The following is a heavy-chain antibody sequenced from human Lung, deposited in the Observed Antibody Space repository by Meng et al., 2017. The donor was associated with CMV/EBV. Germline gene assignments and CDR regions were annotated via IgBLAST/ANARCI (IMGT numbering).Heavy chain of an antibody. CDR3: ARGYGNNPMAFDH. CDR2: IGHTGST. D-gene: IGHD1-14*01. V-gene: IGHV4-30-2*01. CDR1: GASNISGGDM. Sequence: SGASNISGGDMWRWTRQPPGKGLGWIGYIGHTGSTYFNLSLKSRLRISVDTSSNRFSLRLSSVTAADTAVYYCARGYGNNPMAFDHWGQGTLVTVSS. J-gene: IGHJ4*02.